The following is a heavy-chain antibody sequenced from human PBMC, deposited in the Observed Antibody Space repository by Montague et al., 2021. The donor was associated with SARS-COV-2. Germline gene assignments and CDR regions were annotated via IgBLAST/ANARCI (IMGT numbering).Heavy chain of an antibody. Sequence: SLRLSCAASGFTVSSDYMSWVRQAPGKGLEWVSVIYSDGSTYYADSVKGRFTISRDNSKNTLYLQMNSLRAEDTAVYYCARDQRRYGSGSYYGPHYYYYGMDVWGQGTTVTVSS. D-gene: IGHD3-10*01. V-gene: IGHV3-66*02. J-gene: IGHJ6*02. CDR2: IYSDGST. CDR3: ARDQRRYGSGSYYGPHYYYYGMDV. CDR1: GFTVSSDY.